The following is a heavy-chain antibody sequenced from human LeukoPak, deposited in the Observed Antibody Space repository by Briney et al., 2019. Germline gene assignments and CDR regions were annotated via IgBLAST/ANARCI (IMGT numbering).Heavy chain of an antibody. V-gene: IGHV3-53*01. CDR2: IYSGGST. CDR3: ARGVGDYYYYYGMDV. D-gene: IGHD3-10*01. J-gene: IGHJ6*02. CDR1: GFTVSSNY. Sequence: GGSLRLSCAASGFTVSSNYMSWVRQAPGKGLEWVSVIYSGGSTYYAGSVKGRFTISRDNSKNTLYPQMNSLRAEDTAVYYCARGVGDYYYYYGMDVWGQGTTVTVSS.